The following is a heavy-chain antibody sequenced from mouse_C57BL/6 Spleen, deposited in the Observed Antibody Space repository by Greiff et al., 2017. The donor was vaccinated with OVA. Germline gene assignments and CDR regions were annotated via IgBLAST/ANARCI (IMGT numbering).Heavy chain of an antibody. J-gene: IGHJ2*01. Sequence: VQLQQSGPELVKPGASVKMSCKASGYTFTDYNMHWVKQSPGKSLEWIGYINPNNGGTSYNQKFKGKATLTVNKSSSTAYMELRSLTSEDSAVYDCARLGGYSNYLYYFDYWGQGTTLTVSS. V-gene: IGHV1-22*01. CDR3: ARLGGYSNYLYYFDY. CDR2: INPNNGGT. CDR1: GYTFTDYN. D-gene: IGHD2-5*01.